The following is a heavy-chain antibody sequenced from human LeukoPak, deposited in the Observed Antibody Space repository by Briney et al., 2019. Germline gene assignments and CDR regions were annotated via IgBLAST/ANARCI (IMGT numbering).Heavy chain of an antibody. D-gene: IGHD4-17*01. CDR2: MNPHSGKT. CDR1: GYTFTVYA. J-gene: IGHJ5*02. CDR3: ARLSSHYGDYKVDP. V-gene: IGHV1-8*02. Sequence: ASVKVSCKASGYTFTVYAMNWVRQATGQGLEWMGWMNPHSGKTGYAQNFQGRVTMTRDTSISTAYMELSSLRSEDTAVYYCARLSSHYGDYKVDPWGQGTLVTVSS.